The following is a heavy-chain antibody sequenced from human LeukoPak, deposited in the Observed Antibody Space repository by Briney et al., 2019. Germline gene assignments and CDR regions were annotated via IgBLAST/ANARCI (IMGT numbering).Heavy chain of an antibody. CDR3: AREPIVGATPFDY. Sequence: ASVKVSCKASGYTFTSYYMLWGRQAPGQGLEWMGIINPSGGSTSYAQKFQGRVTMTRDTSTSTVYMELSSLRSEDTAVYYCAREPIVGATPFDYWGQGTLVTVSS. CDR2: INPSGGST. V-gene: IGHV1-46*01. J-gene: IGHJ4*02. CDR1: GYTFTSYY. D-gene: IGHD1-26*01.